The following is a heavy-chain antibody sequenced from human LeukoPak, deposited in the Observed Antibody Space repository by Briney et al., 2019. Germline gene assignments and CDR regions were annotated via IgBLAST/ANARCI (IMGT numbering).Heavy chain of an antibody. CDR3: ARGGFLWFGESRFDY. CDR2: IKQDGSEK. V-gene: IGHV3-7*04. CDR1: GFTFNSYW. J-gene: IGHJ4*02. D-gene: IGHD3-10*01. Sequence: GGSLRLSCAVSGFTFNSYWMSWVRQAPGKGLEWVANIKQDGSEKYYVDSVKGRFTISRDNAKNSLLLQMNSLRAEDTAVYYCARGGFLWFGESRFDYWGQGTLVTVSS.